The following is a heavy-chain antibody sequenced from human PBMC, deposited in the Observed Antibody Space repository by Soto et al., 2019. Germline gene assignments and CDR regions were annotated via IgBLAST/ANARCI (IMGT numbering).Heavy chain of an antibody. CDR3: ARGGDSSGSFDY. D-gene: IGHD6-19*01. V-gene: IGHV1-8*01. Sequence: EASVKVSCKASGYTFTSYDINWVRQATGQGLEWMGWMNPNSGNTGYAQKFQGRVTMTRNTSISTAYMELSSLRSEDTAVYYCARGGDSSGSFDYWGQGTLVTVSS. CDR1: GYTFTSYD. CDR2: MNPNSGNT. J-gene: IGHJ4*02.